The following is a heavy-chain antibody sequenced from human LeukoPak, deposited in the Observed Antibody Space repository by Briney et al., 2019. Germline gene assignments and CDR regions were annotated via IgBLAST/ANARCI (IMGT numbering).Heavy chain of an antibody. D-gene: IGHD3-22*01. Sequence: PGGSLRLSCTVSGFTVSSNYMSWVRQAPGKGLEWLSFIYSGGSTYYADSVKGRFTISRDDSKNTVYLQMNSLRGEDTSVYFCARGGASSGYYYADYWGQGTLVTVSS. CDR1: GFTVSSNY. CDR2: IYSGGST. CDR3: ARGGASSGYYYADY. V-gene: IGHV3-66*01. J-gene: IGHJ4*02.